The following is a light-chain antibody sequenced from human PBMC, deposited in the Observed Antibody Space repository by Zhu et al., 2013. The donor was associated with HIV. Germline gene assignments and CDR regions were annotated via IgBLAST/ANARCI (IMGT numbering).Light chain of an antibody. CDR2: GSS. J-gene: IGKJ5*01. CDR3: QQYGSSPPIT. CDR1: QNASNS. V-gene: IGKV3-15*01. Sequence: ERVMTQSPVTLSVSPGESATLSCRASQNASNSVAWYQQKPGQAPRLLIYGSSTRATGVPARFSGSGSGTDFTLTISRLEAEDFAVYYCQQYGSSPPITFGQGTRLEIK.